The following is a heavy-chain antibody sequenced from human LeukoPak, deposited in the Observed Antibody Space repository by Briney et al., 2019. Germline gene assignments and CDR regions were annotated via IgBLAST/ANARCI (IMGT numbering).Heavy chain of an antibody. D-gene: IGHD1-26*01. V-gene: IGHV3-33*06. J-gene: IGHJ3*02. CDR3: AKDPIVGASDAFDI. CDR1: GFTFSSYG. Sequence: GGSLRLSCAASGFTFSSYGVHWVRQAPGKGLEWVAVIWYDGSNNYYGDSVKGRFTISRDNSKNTLYLQMNSLRAEDTAVYYCAKDPIVGASDAFDIWGQGTMVTVSS. CDR2: IWYDGSNN.